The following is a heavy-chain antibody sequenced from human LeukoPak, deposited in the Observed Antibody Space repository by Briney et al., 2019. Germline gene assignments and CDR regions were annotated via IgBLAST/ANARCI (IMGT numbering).Heavy chain of an antibody. D-gene: IGHD5-12*01. CDR2: INHSGST. CDR1: GGSFSGYY. V-gene: IGHV4-34*01. Sequence: SETLSLNCAVYGGSFSGYYWSWLRHPPGKGLEWIGEINHSGSTNYNPSLKSRVTISVDTSKNQFSLKLSSVTAADTAVYYCARDPDIEEGYNWFDPWGQGTLVTVSS. CDR3: ARDPDIEEGYNWFDP. J-gene: IGHJ5*02.